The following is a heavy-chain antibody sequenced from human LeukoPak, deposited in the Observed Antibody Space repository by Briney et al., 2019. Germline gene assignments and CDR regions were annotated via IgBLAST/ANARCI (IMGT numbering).Heavy chain of an antibody. J-gene: IGHJ3*02. D-gene: IGHD3-22*01. Sequence: GGSLRLSCAASGFIFGSYSMNWVRPAPGKGLEWVSSISSSSSYIYYADSVKGRFTISRDNAKNSLYLQMNSLRAEDTAVYYCARLLYYYDSSGYYDAVDIWGQGTMVTVSS. V-gene: IGHV3-21*01. CDR3: ARLLYYYDSSGYYDAVDI. CDR1: GFIFGSYS. CDR2: ISSSSSYI.